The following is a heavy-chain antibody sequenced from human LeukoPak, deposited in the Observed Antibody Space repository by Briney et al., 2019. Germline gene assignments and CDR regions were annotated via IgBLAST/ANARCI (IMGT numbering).Heavy chain of an antibody. CDR3: ARDHWEGDYKFRQEEYYFDY. J-gene: IGHJ4*02. D-gene: IGHD4-17*01. CDR2: INPNSGGT. Sequence: GASVKVSCKASGYTFTGYYMHWVRQAPGQGLEWMGRINPNSGGTNYAQKFQGRVTMTRDTSIGTAYMELSRLRSDDTAVYYCARDHWEGDYKFRQEEYYFDYWGQGTLVTVSS. CDR1: GYTFTGYY. V-gene: IGHV1-2*06.